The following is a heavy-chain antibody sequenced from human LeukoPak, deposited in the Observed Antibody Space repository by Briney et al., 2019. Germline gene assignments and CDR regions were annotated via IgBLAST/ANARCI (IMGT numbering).Heavy chain of an antibody. CDR3: AREPPGY. Sequence: SQTLSLPCTVSGGSVTRGNYYWNWIRQPAGKGLEWIGRIYTNGGARYNPSLKSRVTISIDASKNQFSLKLSSVTAADTAVYYCAREPPGYWGQGILVTVSS. CDR2: IYTNGGA. CDR1: GGSVTRGNYY. J-gene: IGHJ4*02. V-gene: IGHV4-61*02.